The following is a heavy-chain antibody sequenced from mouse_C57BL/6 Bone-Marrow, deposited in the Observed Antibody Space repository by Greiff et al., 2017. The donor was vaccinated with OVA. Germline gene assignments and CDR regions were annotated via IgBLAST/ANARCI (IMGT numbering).Heavy chain of an antibody. Sequence: QVQLQQSGAELVRPGASVTLSCKASGYTFTDYEMHWVKQTPVHGLEWIGAIDPETGGTAYNQKFTGKAILTADKSSSTAYMERRSLTSEDSAVYYCTRFSYYFDYWGQGTTLTVSS. CDR2: IDPETGGT. CDR3: TRFSYYFDY. J-gene: IGHJ2*01. V-gene: IGHV1-15*01. CDR1: GYTFTDYE.